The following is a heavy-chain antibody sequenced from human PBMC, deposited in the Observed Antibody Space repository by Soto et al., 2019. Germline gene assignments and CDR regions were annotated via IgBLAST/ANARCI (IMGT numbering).Heavy chain of an antibody. V-gene: IGHV4-34*01. CDR2: INHSGST. J-gene: IGHJ4*02. D-gene: IGHD5-18*01. CDR1: GGSISSYY. CDR3: ARGRYSYGFDS. Sequence: PSETLSLTCTVSGGSISSYYWSWIRQPPGKGLEWIGEINHSGSTNYNPSLKSRVIISLDTSKSQFSLRLNSMTAADTAVYFCARGRYSYGFDSWGQGNLVTVSS.